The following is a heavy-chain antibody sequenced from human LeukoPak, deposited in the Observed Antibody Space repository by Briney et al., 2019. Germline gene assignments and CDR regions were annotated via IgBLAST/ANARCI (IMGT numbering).Heavy chain of an antibody. CDR2: ISGSGGST. CDR1: GFTFSSYG. Sequence: PGGTLRLSCAASGFTFSSYGMSWVRQAPGKGLEWVSAISGSGGSTYYADSVKGRFTISRDNSKNTLYLQMNSLRAEDTAVYYCAKTARRGGQNWLDPWGQGTLVTVSS. D-gene: IGHD3-16*01. J-gene: IGHJ5*02. V-gene: IGHV3-23*01. CDR3: AKTARRGGQNWLDP.